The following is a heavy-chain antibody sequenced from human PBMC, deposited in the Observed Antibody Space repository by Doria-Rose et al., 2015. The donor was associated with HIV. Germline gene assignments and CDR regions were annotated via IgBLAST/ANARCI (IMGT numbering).Heavy chain of an antibody. CDR2: ISWYSSAK. Sequence: VQLVESGGGLVQPGRSLRLSCVGSGFSFESYAMHWVRLAPGKGLEWVAGISWYSSAKGNADSVECRFTISRDNAKKSVYLEMRSLRPEDTAFYYCAKAPIIGPKYYFYMDVWGKGTSVTVSS. CDR1: GFSFESYA. J-gene: IGHJ6*03. D-gene: IGHD3-3*01. CDR3: AKAPIIGPKYYFYMDV. V-gene: IGHV3-9*01.